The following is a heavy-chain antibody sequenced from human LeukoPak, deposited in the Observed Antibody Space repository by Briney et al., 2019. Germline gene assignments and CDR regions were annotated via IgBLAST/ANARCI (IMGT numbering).Heavy chain of an antibody. CDR3: AREHGSSWYRKYYFDY. J-gene: IGHJ4*02. V-gene: IGHV3-7*01. CDR2: IKQDGSEK. Sequence: GGSLRLSCAASGFTFSSYWMSWVRQAPGKGLGWVANIKQDGSEKYYVDSVKGRFTISRDNAKNSLYLQMNSLRAEDTAVYYCAREHGSSWYRKYYFDYWGQGTLVTVSS. D-gene: IGHD6-13*01. CDR1: GFTFSSYW.